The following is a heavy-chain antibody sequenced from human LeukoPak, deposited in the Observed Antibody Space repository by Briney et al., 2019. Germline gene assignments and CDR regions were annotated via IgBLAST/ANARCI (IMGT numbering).Heavy chain of an antibody. D-gene: IGHD1-26*01. Sequence: SETLSLTCAVYGGSFSGYYWSWIRQPPGKGLEWIGYIYYSGSTNYNPSLKSRVTISVDTSKNQFSLKLSSVTAADTAVYYCARQEWELLQGSDWFDPWGQGTLVTVSS. J-gene: IGHJ5*02. CDR2: IYYSGST. CDR1: GGSFSGYY. V-gene: IGHV4-59*08. CDR3: ARQEWELLQGSDWFDP.